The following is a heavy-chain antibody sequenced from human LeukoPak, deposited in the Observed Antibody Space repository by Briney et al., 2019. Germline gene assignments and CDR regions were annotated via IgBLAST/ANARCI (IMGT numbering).Heavy chain of an antibody. CDR2: IYYTGTT. CDR3: ARAAWRGTNSRDAFDI. J-gene: IGHJ3*02. V-gene: IGHV4-31*03. Sequence: SETLSLTCTVSGGSISSGGDYWSLIRQHPGKGLEWIGYIYYTGTTYYNPSLKSRITISVDTSKNQFSLNLSSMTAADTAVYYCARAAWRGTNSRDAFDIWGQGTVVTVSS. CDR1: GGSISSGGDY. D-gene: IGHD4/OR15-4a*01.